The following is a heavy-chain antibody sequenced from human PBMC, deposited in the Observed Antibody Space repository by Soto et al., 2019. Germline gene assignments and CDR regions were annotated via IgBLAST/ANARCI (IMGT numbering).Heavy chain of an antibody. CDR2: IYYSGST. J-gene: IGHJ6*02. CDR1: GGSISSYY. D-gene: IGHD6-19*01. Sequence: SETLSLTCTVSGGSISSYYWSWIRQPPGKGLEWIGYIYYSGSTNYNPSLKSRVTISVDTSKNQFSLKLSSVTAADTAVYYCARVWYSSGWWDGYGMDVWGQGTTVTVSS. V-gene: IGHV4-59*01. CDR3: ARVWYSSGWWDGYGMDV.